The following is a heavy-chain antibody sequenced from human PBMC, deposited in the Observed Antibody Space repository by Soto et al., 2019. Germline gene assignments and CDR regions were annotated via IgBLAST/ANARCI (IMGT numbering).Heavy chain of an antibody. V-gene: IGHV1-8*02. CDR2: MNPNSGNT. CDR3: ARGTVTTRYYGMDV. Sequence: ASVKVSCKASGYTFTSYGINWVRQATGQGLEWMGWMNPNSGNTGYAQKFQGRVTMTRNTSISTAYMELSSLRSEDTAVYYCARGTVTTRYYGMDVWGQGTTVTVSS. J-gene: IGHJ6*02. CDR1: GYTFTSYG. D-gene: IGHD4-17*01.